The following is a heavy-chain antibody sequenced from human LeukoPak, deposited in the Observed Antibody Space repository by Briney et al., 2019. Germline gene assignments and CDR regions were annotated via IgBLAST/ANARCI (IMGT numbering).Heavy chain of an antibody. V-gene: IGHV4-31*03. CDR3: ARVGGYYDSSGSSWFDP. CDR1: GGSISSGGYY. Sequence: SQTLSLTCTVSGGSISSGGYYWSWIRQHPGKGLEWIGYIYYSGSTYYNPSLKSRVTVSVDTSKNQFSLKLSSVTAADTAVYYCARVGGYYDSSGSSWFDPWGQGTLVTVSS. CDR2: IYYSGST. D-gene: IGHD3-22*01. J-gene: IGHJ5*02.